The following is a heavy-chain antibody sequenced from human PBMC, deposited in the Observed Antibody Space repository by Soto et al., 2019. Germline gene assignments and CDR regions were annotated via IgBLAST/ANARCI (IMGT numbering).Heavy chain of an antibody. CDR1: GFTFSSYS. D-gene: IGHD4-17*01. CDR3: ARDTHYGDGPFDY. CDR2: ISSSSSTI. Sequence: GGSLRLSCAASGFTFSSYSMNWVRQAPGKGLEWVSYISSSSSTIYYADSVKGRFTISRDNAKNSLYLQMNSLRAEDTAVYYCARDTHYGDGPFDYWGQGTLVTVSS. J-gene: IGHJ4*02. V-gene: IGHV3-48*01.